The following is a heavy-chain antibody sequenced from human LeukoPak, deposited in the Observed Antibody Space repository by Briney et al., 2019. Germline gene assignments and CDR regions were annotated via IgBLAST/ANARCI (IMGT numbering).Heavy chain of an antibody. D-gene: IGHD3-9*01. J-gene: IGHJ4*02. CDR3: TTGGRRYFDWLNY. Sequence: GGSLRLSCAASGFTFSNAWMSWVRRAPGKGLEWVGRIKSKTDGGTTDYAAPVKGRFTISRDDSKNTLYLQMNSLKTEDTAVYYCTTGGRRYFDWLNYWGQGTLVTVSS. V-gene: IGHV3-15*01. CDR2: IKSKTDGGTT. CDR1: GFTFSNAW.